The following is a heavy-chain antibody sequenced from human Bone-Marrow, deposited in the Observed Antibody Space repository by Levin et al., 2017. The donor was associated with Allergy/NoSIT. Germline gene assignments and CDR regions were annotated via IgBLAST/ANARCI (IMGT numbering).Heavy chain of an antibody. CDR2: SKSDGGGT. V-gene: IGHV3-74*01. CDR3: ARDPGYNGHDWYFDL. D-gene: IGHD5-12*01. J-gene: IGHJ2*01. CDR1: GFTFSTYR. Sequence: GGSLRLSCAASGFTFSTYRMHWVRQAPGKGLVWVSRSKSDGGGTGYADSVEGRFTISRDNAKNTLFLQMNSLRAEDTAVYYCARDPGYNGHDWYFDLWGRGTLVTVSS.